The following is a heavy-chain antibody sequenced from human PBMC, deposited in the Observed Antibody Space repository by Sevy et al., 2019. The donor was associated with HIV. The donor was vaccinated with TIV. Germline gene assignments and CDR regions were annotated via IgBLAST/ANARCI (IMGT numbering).Heavy chain of an antibody. Sequence: GESLKISCAASGFTFSSYRMTWVRQAPGKGLEWVSCISSTSGYINYADSVKGRFTISRDNAKNLLYLQMDSLRAEDTAVYYCARAVLEMSTWRSDYWGQGTLVTVSS. J-gene: IGHJ4*02. CDR3: ARAVLEMSTWRSDY. V-gene: IGHV3-21*01. D-gene: IGHD1-1*01. CDR2: ISSTSGYI. CDR1: GFTFSSYR.